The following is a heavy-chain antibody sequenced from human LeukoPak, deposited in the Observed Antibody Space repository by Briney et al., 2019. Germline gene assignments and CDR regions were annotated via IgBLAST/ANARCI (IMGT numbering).Heavy chain of an antibody. J-gene: IGHJ4*02. V-gene: IGHV4-39*07. CDR2: IYYSGST. CDR3: AREGEDSSGRFDY. CDR1: GGSISSSSYY. Sequence: SETLSLTCTVSGGSISSSSYYWGWIRQPPGKGLEWIGSIYYSGSTYYNPSLKSRVTISVDTSKNQFSLKLSSVTAADTAVYYCAREGEDSSGRFDYWGQGTLVTVSS. D-gene: IGHD6-19*01.